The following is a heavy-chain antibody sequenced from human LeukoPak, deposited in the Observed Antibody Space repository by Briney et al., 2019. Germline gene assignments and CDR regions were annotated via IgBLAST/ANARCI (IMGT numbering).Heavy chain of an antibody. D-gene: IGHD5-18*01. Sequence: GGSLRLSCAASGFTFSSYGMHWVRQAPGKGLEWVAVIWYDGSNEYYADSVKGRFTISRDNSKNTLYLQMNSLRAEDTAVYYCAKALVDTAMATGYWGQGTLVTVSS. CDR3: AKALVDTAMATGY. CDR2: IWYDGSNE. V-gene: IGHV3-33*06. CDR1: GFTFSSYG. J-gene: IGHJ4*02.